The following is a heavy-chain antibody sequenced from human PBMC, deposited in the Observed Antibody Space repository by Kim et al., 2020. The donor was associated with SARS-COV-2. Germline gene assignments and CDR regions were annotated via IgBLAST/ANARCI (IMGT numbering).Heavy chain of an antibody. D-gene: IGHD7-27*01. CDR2: SSVTDAI. J-gene: IGHJ4*02. CDR1: GFTFTTYN. Sequence: GGSLRLSCAASGFTFTTYNMNWARQAPGKGLEWISYSSVTDAIYYADSVKGRFTISRDYAKNSLDLQMNSLRDEDTAVYYCARDWNWGIDVWGQGTLVTVSS. CDR3: ARDWNWGIDV. V-gene: IGHV3-48*02.